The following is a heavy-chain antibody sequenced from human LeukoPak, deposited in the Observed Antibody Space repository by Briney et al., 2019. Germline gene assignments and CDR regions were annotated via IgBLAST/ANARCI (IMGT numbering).Heavy chain of an antibody. CDR1: GFTSSSYS. CDR2: ISSSSSYI. V-gene: IGHV3-21*01. J-gene: IGHJ4*02. CDR3: ARVLGRQLVQGVDY. Sequence: PGGSLRLSCAASGFTSSSYSMNWVRQAPGKGLEWVSSISSSSSYIYYADSVKGRFTISRDNAKNSLFLQVNSLRAEDTAVYYCARVLGRQLVQGVDYWGQGTLVTVSS. D-gene: IGHD6-13*01.